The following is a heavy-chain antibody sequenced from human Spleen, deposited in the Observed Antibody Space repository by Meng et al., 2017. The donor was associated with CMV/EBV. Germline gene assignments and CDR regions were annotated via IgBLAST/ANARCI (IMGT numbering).Heavy chain of an antibody. J-gene: IGHJ5*02. CDR3: ASRPEVGANDNWFDP. CDR2: IYYSRST. Sequence: GSISCGSYYWAWIRQPPGKGLEWIESIYYSRSTYYNPSLKSRVTISADTSKNQFSLKLRSVTAADTAVYYCASRPEVGANDNWFDPWGQGTLVTSPQ. D-gene: IGHD1-26*01. V-gene: IGHV4-39*01. CDR1: GSISCGSYY.